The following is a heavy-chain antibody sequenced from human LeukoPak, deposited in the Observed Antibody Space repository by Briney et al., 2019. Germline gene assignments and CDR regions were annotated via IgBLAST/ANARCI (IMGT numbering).Heavy chain of an antibody. D-gene: IGHD4-11*01. J-gene: IGHJ6*02. V-gene: IGHV3-33*08. CDR1: GFNFNNAW. Sequence: GGSLRLSCTTSGFNFNNAWMNWVRQAPGKGLEWVTVIFYDGSNKYYADSVKGRFSISRDNSKNTLYLQMNSLRAEDTAVYYCARVYSNSPEYGMDVWGQGTTVTVS. CDR2: IFYDGSNK. CDR3: ARVYSNSPEYGMDV.